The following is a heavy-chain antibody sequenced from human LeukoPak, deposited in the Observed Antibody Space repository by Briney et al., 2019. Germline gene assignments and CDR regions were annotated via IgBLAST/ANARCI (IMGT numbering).Heavy chain of an antibody. CDR1: GYTFTGYY. CDR2: INPNSGGT. V-gene: IGHV1-2*02. J-gene: IGHJ4*02. CDR3: ARGRWELREYYFDY. Sequence: ASVKVSCKASGYTFTGYYMHWVRQAPGQGLEWMGWINPNSGGTNYAQKFQGRVTMTRDTSISTAYTELSRLRSDDTAVYYCARGRWELREYYFDYWGQGTLVTVSS. D-gene: IGHD1-26*01.